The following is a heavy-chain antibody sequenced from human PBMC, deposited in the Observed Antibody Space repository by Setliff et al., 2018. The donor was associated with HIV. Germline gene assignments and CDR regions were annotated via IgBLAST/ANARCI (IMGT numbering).Heavy chain of an antibody. Sequence: GGSLRLSCVASGFTFSRCWMSWVRQAPGKGLEWVGNIKQDGSEKYYVDSVKGRFTISRDNAKNSLYLQMNSLRAEDTAVYYCARGGFWPNDAFDIWGQGTMVTVSS. CDR2: IKQDGSEK. CDR1: GFTFSRCW. J-gene: IGHJ3*02. D-gene: IGHD3-3*01. CDR3: ARGGFWPNDAFDI. V-gene: IGHV3-7*01.